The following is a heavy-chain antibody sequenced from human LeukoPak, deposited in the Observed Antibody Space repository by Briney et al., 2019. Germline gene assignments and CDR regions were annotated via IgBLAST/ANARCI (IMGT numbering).Heavy chain of an antibody. Sequence: SETLSLTCTVSGASISDYYWSWSRQPPGKGLEWFGYIYYTGRTKYNPSLESRVTISIDTSKNHLYLKLSSVTAADTAMYYCARHSRAYSSTSGTFEYWGQGTLVTVSS. D-gene: IGHD2-2*01. J-gene: IGHJ4*02. CDR1: GASISDYY. CDR3: ARHSRAYSSTSGTFEY. V-gene: IGHV4-59*08. CDR2: IYYTGRT.